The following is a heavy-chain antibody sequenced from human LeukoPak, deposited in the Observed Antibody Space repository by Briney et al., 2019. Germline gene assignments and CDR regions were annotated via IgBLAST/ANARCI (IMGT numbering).Heavy chain of an antibody. Sequence: PSETLSLTCTVSGGSVNSGTYYWSWIRQPPGKGLEWIGNIYYSGSTYYNPSLKSRVTMSVDTSKNQFSLKLSSVTAADTAVYYCAMADGAFDAFDIWGQGTMVTVSS. CDR1: GGSVNSGTYY. D-gene: IGHD4/OR15-4a*01. CDR2: IYYSGST. J-gene: IGHJ3*02. V-gene: IGHV4-39*07. CDR3: AMADGAFDAFDI.